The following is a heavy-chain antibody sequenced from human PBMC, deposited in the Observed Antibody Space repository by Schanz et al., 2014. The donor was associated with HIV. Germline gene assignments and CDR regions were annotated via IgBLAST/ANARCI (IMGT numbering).Heavy chain of an antibody. J-gene: IGHJ5*02. Sequence: QMQLVQSGAEVKKPGSSVKVSCKASGGAFSSYAISWVRQAPGQGLEWMGIINPSGGGTRYAQKFQGRLTMTRDTSTSTAYMELSSLRSEDTAMYYCAANNYYGSGSHSAWGQGTLVTVST. V-gene: IGHV1-46*01. CDR3: AANNYYGSGSHSA. CDR1: GGAFSSYA. CDR2: INPSGGGT. D-gene: IGHD3-10*01.